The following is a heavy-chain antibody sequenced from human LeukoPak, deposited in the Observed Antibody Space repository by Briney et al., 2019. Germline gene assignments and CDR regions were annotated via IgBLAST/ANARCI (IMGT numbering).Heavy chain of an antibody. D-gene: IGHD6-19*01. Sequence: GGSLRLSCAASGFTFSDHYMDWVRQAPGKGLEWVGRSRSIASSYTTEYAASVKGRFIISRDESKNSLYLQMNSLKTEDTAVYYCARAKHTNAWSFDYWGQGTLVTVSS. J-gene: IGHJ4*02. V-gene: IGHV3-72*01. CDR2: SRSIASSYTT. CDR3: ARAKHTNAWSFDY. CDR1: GFTFSDHY.